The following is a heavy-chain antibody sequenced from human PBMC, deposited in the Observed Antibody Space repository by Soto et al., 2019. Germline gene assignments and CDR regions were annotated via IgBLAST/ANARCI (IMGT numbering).Heavy chain of an antibody. CDR1: GFDFRSFG. V-gene: IGHV3-30*18. D-gene: IGHD6-13*01. Sequence: QVQLVESGGGVAQPGRSLRLSCGASGFDFRSFGMHWVHRAPGKGLEWVAVVLFDGSHENYADSVKGRFTISRDNSNNTLYLQMNTLKTEDTAVYFYAKAIAAAGSGVIDYWCQGTLVTVSS. J-gene: IGHJ4*02. CDR2: VLFDGSHE. CDR3: AKAIAAAGSGVIDY.